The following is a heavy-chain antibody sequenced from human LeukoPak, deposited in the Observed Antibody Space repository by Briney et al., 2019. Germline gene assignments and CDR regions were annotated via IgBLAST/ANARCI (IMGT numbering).Heavy chain of an antibody. Sequence: ASETLSLTCTVSGGSISSSSYYWGWIRQPPGKGLEWIGSIYYSGSTYYNPSLKSRVTISVDTSKNQFSLKLSSVTAADTAVYYCARSTVGARDYWGQGTLVTVSS. CDR1: GGSISSSSYY. CDR3: ARSTVGARDY. V-gene: IGHV4-39*01. D-gene: IGHD1-26*01. J-gene: IGHJ4*02. CDR2: IYYSGST.